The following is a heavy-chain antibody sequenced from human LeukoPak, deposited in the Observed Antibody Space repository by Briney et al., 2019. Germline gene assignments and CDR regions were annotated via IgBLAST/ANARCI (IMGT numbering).Heavy chain of an antibody. J-gene: IGHJ4*02. CDR3: AKDADSSGWYYTFFDY. CDR1: GFTFSSYA. Sequence: GRSLRLSCAASGFTFSSYAMSWVRQAPGKGLEWVSAISGSGGSTYYADSVKGRFTISRDNSKNTLYLQMNSLRAEDTAVYYCAKDADSSGWYYTFFDYWGQGTLVTVSS. CDR2: ISGSGGST. V-gene: IGHV3-23*01. D-gene: IGHD6-19*01.